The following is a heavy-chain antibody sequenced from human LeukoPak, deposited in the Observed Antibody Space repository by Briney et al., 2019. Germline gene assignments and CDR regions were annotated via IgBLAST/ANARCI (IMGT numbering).Heavy chain of an antibody. V-gene: IGHV4-59*01. CDR2: INYSGST. CDR3: ASKGYLTDIVVVPAAILFDY. Sequence: SETLSLTCTVSGGSISSYYWSWIRQPPGKGLEWIGYINYSGSTNYNPSLKSRVTISVDTSKNQFSLKLSSVTAADTAVYYCASKGYLTDIVVVPAAILFDYWGQGTLVTVSS. J-gene: IGHJ4*02. D-gene: IGHD2-2*01. CDR1: GGSISSYY.